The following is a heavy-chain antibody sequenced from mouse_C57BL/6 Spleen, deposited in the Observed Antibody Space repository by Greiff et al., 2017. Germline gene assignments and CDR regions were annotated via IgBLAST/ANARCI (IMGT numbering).Heavy chain of an antibody. V-gene: IGHV1-52*01. D-gene: IGHD4-1*01. Sequence: QVQLQQPGAELVRPGSSVKLSCKASGYTFTSYWMHWVKQRPIQGLEWIGNIDPSDSETHYNQKFKDKATLTVDKSSSTAYMQLSSLTSEDSAVYYCAREGLGRYFEVWGTGTTVTVSS. CDR3: AREGLGRYFEV. J-gene: IGHJ1*03. CDR1: GYTFTSYW. CDR2: IDPSDSET.